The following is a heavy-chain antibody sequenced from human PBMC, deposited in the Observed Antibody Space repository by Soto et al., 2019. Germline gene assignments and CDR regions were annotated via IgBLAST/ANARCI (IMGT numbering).Heavy chain of an antibody. CDR1: GFTFSSYE. CDR3: ARDKYDYDSSGYYYDY. V-gene: IGHV3-48*03. D-gene: IGHD3-22*01. J-gene: IGHJ4*02. Sequence: EVQLVESGGGLVQPGGSLSLSCAASGFTFSSYEMNWVRQAPGKGLEWVSYISSSGSTIYYADSVKGRFTISRDNAKNSLYLQMNSLRAEDTAVYYCARDKYDYDSSGYYYDYWGQGTLVTVSS. CDR2: ISSSGSTI.